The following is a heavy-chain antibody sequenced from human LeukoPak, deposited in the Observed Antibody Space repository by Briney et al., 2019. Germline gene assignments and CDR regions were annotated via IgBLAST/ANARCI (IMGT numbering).Heavy chain of an antibody. V-gene: IGHV4-34*01. CDR1: GGSFSGYY. D-gene: IGHD3-22*01. J-gene: IGHJ3*02. CDR3: ASYSSGYYHDAFDI. CDR2: INHSGST. Sequence: SETLSLTCAVYGGSFSGYYWSWIRQPPGKGLEWIGEINHSGSTNYNPSLKSRVTISVDTSKNQFSLKLSSVTAADTAVYYCASYSSGYYHDAFDIWGQGTMVTVSS.